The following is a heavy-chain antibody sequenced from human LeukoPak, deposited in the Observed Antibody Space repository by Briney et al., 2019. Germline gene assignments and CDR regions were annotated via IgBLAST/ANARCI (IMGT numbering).Heavy chain of an antibody. CDR3: ARDAYYGPGSLVY. Sequence: PSETLSLTCTVSGDSINGGGYYWSWIRQHPGKRLEWIGYIYYSGSTYYNPSLKSRVTISVDTSKNQFSLKVSSVTVADTAVYYCARDAYYGPGSLVYWGQGTLVTVSS. CDR1: GDSINGGGYY. D-gene: IGHD3-10*01. V-gene: IGHV4-31*03. CDR2: IYYSGST. J-gene: IGHJ4*02.